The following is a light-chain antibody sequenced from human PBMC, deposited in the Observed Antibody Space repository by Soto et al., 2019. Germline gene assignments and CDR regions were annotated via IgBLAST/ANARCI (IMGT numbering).Light chain of an antibody. Sequence: QSVLAQPACLSVSPGHSITISCTGTTSDVGSYSLVSWYQQHPGKAPKLMIYEGTKRPSGVSNRFSGSKSGNTASLTISGLQAEDEADYYCCSYAGSATYVFGTGTKV. J-gene: IGLJ1*01. CDR1: TSDVGSYSL. CDR3: CSYAGSATYV. V-gene: IGLV2-23*01. CDR2: EGT.